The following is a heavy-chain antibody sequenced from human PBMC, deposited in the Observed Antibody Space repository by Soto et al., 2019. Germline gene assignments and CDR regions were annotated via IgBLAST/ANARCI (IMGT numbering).Heavy chain of an antibody. D-gene: IGHD2-15*01. CDR1: GYIFTDYY. CDR2: MNPNSGNT. J-gene: IGHJ3*02. CDR3: ARERTRMGFDI. Sequence: GASVKVSCKASGYIFTDYYINWVRQATGQGLEWMGWMNPNSGNTGYAQKFQGRVTMTRNTSISTAYMELSSLTSEDTAVYYCARERTRMGFDIWGKGTMVTVSS. V-gene: IGHV1-8*02.